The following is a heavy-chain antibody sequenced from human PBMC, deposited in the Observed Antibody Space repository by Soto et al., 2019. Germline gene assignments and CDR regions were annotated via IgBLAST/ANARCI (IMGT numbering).Heavy chain of an antibody. CDR1: GFTFSSFW. D-gene: IGHD1-26*01. CDR3: AGSGGWLFNY. Sequence: GGSLRLSCAASGFTFSSFWMNWVRRAPGKGLEWVANIKQDGSEKYYMDSVKGRFTISRDNAKSSLYLQMNSLRAEDTAVYYCAGSGGWLFNYWGQGTLVTVSS. J-gene: IGHJ4*02. CDR2: IKQDGSEK. V-gene: IGHV3-7*01.